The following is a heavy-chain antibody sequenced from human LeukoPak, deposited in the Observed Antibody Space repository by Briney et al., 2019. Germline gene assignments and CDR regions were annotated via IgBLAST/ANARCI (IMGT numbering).Heavy chain of an antibody. J-gene: IGHJ6*03. CDR1: GGSISSYY. D-gene: IGHD2-2*01. CDR2: IYYSGST. Sequence: PSETLSLTCTVSGGSISSYYWSWIRQPPGKGLEWIGYIYYSGSTNYNPSLKSRVTISVDTSKNQFSLKLSSVTAADTAVYYCARSIVVVPAANYYMDVWGKGTTVTVSS. V-gene: IGHV4-59*01. CDR3: ARSIVVVPAANYYMDV.